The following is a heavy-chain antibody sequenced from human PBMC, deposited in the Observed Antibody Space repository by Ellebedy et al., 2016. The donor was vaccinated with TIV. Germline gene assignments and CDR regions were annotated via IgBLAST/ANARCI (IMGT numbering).Heavy chain of an antibody. J-gene: IGHJ1*01. CDR1: GATFSSHA. CDR3: ARGSTLAGPRQSFHH. V-gene: IGHV1-69*13. Sequence: AASVKVSCKVSGATFSSHAITWVRQAPGQGLEWMGGILPVFATTHYARNFQGGVTFTADESTSTAYMELTGLGSEDTAVYYGARGSTLAGPRQSFHHWGQGTLVIVSS. CDR2: ILPVFATT.